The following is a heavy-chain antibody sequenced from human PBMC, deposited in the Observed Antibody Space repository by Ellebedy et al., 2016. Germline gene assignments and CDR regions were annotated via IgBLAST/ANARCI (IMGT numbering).Heavy chain of an antibody. Sequence: GGSLRLSXAASGFTFSSYAMSWVRQAPGKGLEWVSGISASGDKTYYADPVKGRFTISRDNSKNTLYLQMNSLRAEDTAVYYCAKSSSSSGDWGQGTLVIVSS. CDR3: AKSSSSSGD. J-gene: IGHJ4*02. V-gene: IGHV3-23*01. CDR2: ISASGDKT. D-gene: IGHD6-6*01. CDR1: GFTFSSYA.